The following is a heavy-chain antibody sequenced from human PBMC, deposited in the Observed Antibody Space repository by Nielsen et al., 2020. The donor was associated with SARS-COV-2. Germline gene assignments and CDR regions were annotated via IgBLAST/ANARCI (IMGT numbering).Heavy chain of an antibody. CDR1: GFTFSSYG. CDR2: ISYDGSNK. J-gene: IGHJ5*02. CDR3: AKDSLVATFGSGYLNWFDP. Sequence: GESLKISCAASGFTFSSYGMHWVRQAPGKGLEWVAVISYDGSNKYYADSVKGRFTISRDNSKNTLYLQMNSLRAEDTAVYYCAKDSLVATFGSGYLNWFDPWGQGTLVTVSS. D-gene: IGHD3-22*01. V-gene: IGHV3-30*18.